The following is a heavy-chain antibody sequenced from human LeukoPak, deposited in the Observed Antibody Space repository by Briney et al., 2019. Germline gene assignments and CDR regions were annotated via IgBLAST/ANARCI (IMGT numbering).Heavy chain of an antibody. J-gene: IGHJ4*02. CDR3: ARGFGSGYGFDY. D-gene: IGHD5-12*01. Sequence: PGGPLRLSCAASGFTFSSYEMNWVRQAPGKGLEWVSYISSSGSTIYYADSVKGRFTISRDNAKNSLYLQMNSLRAEDTAVYYCARGFGSGYGFDYWGQGTLVTVSS. CDR1: GFTFSSYE. V-gene: IGHV3-48*03. CDR2: ISSSGSTI.